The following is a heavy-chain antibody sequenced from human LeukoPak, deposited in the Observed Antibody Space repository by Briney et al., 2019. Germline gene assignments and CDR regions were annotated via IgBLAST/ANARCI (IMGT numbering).Heavy chain of an antibody. CDR2: INGDGTET. J-gene: IGHJ4*02. CDR1: GFTFSNYA. V-gene: IGHV3-74*01. Sequence: GGSLRLSCAASGFTFSNYAMSWVRQAPGEGLVWVSRINGDGTETTYADSVKGRLSVSRDNAKNTLYLQMNSLRVEDTAVYYCSRGWIMGGRTEVALEYWGQGILVTVSS. CDR3: SRGWIMGGRTEVALEY. D-gene: IGHD1-1*01.